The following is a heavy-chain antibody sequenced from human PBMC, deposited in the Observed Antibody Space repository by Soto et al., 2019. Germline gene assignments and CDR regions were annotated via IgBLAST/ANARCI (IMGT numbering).Heavy chain of an antibody. CDR2: ISGSGGST. CDR3: AKNIQIRATYGSGSPLDYYYYGMDV. D-gene: IGHD3-10*01. CDR1: GFTFSSYA. V-gene: IGHV3-23*01. Sequence: GGSLRLSCAASGFTFSSYAMSWVRQAPGKGLEWVSAISGSGGSTYYADSVKGRFTISRDNSKNTLYLQMNSLRAEDTAVYYCAKNIQIRATYGSGSPLDYYYYGMDVWGQGTTVTVSS. J-gene: IGHJ6*02.